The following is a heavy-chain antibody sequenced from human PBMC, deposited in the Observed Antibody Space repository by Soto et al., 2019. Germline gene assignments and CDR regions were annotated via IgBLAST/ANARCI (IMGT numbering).Heavy chain of an antibody. J-gene: IGHJ4*02. Sequence: EVQLLESGGGLVQPGGSLRLSCAASGLTFSSYAMSWVRQAPGKGLEWVSAISGSGGSTYYADSVKGRFTISRDNSKNTLYLQMNSLRAEDTAVYYCAKGARYYDSSGYSLDYWGQGTLVTVSS. CDR2: ISGSGGST. CDR3: AKGARYYDSSGYSLDY. V-gene: IGHV3-23*01. D-gene: IGHD3-22*01. CDR1: GLTFSSYA.